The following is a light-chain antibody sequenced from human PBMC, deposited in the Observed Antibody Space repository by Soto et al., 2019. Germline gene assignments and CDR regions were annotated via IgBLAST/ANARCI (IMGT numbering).Light chain of an antibody. CDR3: SSYAGSNNFVV. Sequence: QSALTQPPSAYGSPGQSVTISCTGTSRDVGGYNYVSWYQQHPGKAPKLMIYEVSKRPSGVPDRFSGSKSGNTASLTVSGLQAEDEADYYCSSYAGSNNFVVFGGGTKLTVL. CDR1: SRDVGGYNY. J-gene: IGLJ2*01. CDR2: EVS. V-gene: IGLV2-8*01.